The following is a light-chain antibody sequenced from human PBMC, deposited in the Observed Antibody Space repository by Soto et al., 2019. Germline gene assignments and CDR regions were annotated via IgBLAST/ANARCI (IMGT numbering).Light chain of an antibody. V-gene: IGLV2-11*01. CDR3: CSFAGSRYL. J-gene: IGLJ1*01. Sequence: QSVLTQPRSVSGSPGQSVTISCTGASSDVGGHDRVSWYQQHPGKAPKCMIYDVNKRPSGVPDRFSGSKSGNTASLTISGPQAEDEADYFCCSFAGSRYLFGTGTKVTVL. CDR1: SSDVGGHDR. CDR2: DVN.